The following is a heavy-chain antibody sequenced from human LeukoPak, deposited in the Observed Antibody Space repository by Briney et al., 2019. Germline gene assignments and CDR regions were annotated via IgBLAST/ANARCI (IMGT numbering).Heavy chain of an antibody. V-gene: IGHV1-18*01. D-gene: IGHD3-3*01. CDR1: GYTFNSYD. CDR3: ARVLRYDFWSAYYFDY. J-gene: IGHJ4*02. CDR2: VSTYNGNT. Sequence: ASVKVSCKASGYTFNSYDISWVRQAPGQGLEWMAWVSTYNGNTNYALKVQGRATMTTDTSTSTAYMELRSLRSDDTAVYYCARVLRYDFWSAYYFDYWGQGTLVTVSS.